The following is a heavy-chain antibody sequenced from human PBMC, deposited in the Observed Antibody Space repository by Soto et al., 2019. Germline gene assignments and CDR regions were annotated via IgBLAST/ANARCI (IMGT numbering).Heavy chain of an antibody. V-gene: IGHV3-74*01. CDR3: TRGINYAMDV. CDR2: ISPDGSVT. J-gene: IGHJ6*02. CDR1: GSTVSGHW. Sequence: EVQLVEYGGGSVQPGGSLRLSCAASGSTVSGHWMHWVRQEPGRGLVWVSLISPDGSVTTYADSVKGRFTISRDNAKNTLTLQMNSLRAEDTAVYYCTRGINYAMDVWGQGTTVTVSS.